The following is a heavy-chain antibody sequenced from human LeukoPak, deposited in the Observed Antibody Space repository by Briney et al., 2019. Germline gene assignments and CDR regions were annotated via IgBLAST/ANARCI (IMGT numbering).Heavy chain of an antibody. V-gene: IGHV1-2*02. CDR1: GYTFTGYY. Sequence: GASVKVSCKASGYTFTGYYMHWVRQAPGQGLEWMGWINPNSGGTNYAQKFQGRVTITADESTSTAYMELSSLRSEDTAVYYCARGELAVLNKPLYYYMDVWGKGTTVTVSS. CDR3: ARGELAVLNKPLYYYMDV. J-gene: IGHJ6*03. CDR2: INPNSGGT. D-gene: IGHD1-7*01.